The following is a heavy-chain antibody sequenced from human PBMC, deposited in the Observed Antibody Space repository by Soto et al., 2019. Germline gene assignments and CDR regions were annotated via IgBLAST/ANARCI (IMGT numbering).Heavy chain of an antibody. Sequence: GASVKVSCKASGYTFTSYAMHWVRQAPGQRLEWMGWINAGNGNTKYSQKFQGRVTITRDTSASTAYMEMSSLRSEDTAVYCCAIGTGVAGTHEYWGQGTLVTVSS. CDR1: GYTFTSYA. CDR2: INAGNGNT. D-gene: IGHD6-19*01. J-gene: IGHJ4*02. V-gene: IGHV1-3*01. CDR3: AIGTGVAGTHEY.